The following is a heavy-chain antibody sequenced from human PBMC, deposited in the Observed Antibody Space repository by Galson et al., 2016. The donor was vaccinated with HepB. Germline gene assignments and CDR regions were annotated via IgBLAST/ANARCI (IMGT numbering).Heavy chain of an antibody. J-gene: IGHJ6*02. D-gene: IGHD1/OR15-1a*01. Sequence: SVKVSCKASGGTFSDYTNNWVRQAPGQGLEWMGKIIPMFASANYAQTFHGRVTISVDKSSNTVYMELSSLRSDDTALYYCAREDSEQSRYYGMDVWGQGTPVTVS. CDR2: IIPMFASA. CDR3: AREDSEQSRYYGMDV. V-gene: IGHV1-69*08. CDR1: GGTFSDYT.